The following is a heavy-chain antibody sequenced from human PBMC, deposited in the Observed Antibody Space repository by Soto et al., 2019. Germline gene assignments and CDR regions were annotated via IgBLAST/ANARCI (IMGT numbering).Heavy chain of an antibody. CDR1: GFTFSSYW. J-gene: IGHJ3*02. CDR3: ARGYDYVWGSYRDAFDI. Sequence: GGSLRLSCAASGFTFSSYWMHWVRQAPGKGLEWVSSISSSSSYIYYADSVKGRFTISRDNAKNSLYLQMNSLRAEDTAVYYCARGYDYVWGSYRDAFDIWGQGTMVTVSS. D-gene: IGHD3-16*02. V-gene: IGHV3-21*01. CDR2: ISSSSSYI.